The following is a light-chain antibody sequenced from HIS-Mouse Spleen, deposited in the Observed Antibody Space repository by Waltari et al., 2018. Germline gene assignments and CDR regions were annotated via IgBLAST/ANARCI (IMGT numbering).Light chain of an antibody. CDR1: SSDVGGYNY. CDR2: DVS. Sequence: QSALTQPRSVSGSPGQSVTIPCTGTSSDVGGYNYVSWYQQHPGKAHKLMIYDVSKRPSGVPDRFSGSKSGNTASLTISGLQAEDEADYYCCSYAGSYTLVFGGGTKLTVL. J-gene: IGLJ2*01. CDR3: CSYAGSYTLV. V-gene: IGLV2-11*01.